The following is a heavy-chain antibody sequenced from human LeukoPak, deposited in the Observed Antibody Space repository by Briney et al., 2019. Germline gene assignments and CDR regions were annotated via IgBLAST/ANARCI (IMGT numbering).Heavy chain of an antibody. D-gene: IGHD1-26*01. CDR1: GGSFSGYY. Sequence: SETLSLTCAVYGGSFSGYYWSWIRQPPGKGLEWIGEINHSGSTNYNPSLKSRVTISVDTSKNQFSLKLSSVTAADTAVYYCATSPRGSYYYYYYYMDVWGKGTTVTVSS. J-gene: IGHJ6*03. CDR2: INHSGST. V-gene: IGHV4-34*01. CDR3: ATSPRGSYYYYYYYMDV.